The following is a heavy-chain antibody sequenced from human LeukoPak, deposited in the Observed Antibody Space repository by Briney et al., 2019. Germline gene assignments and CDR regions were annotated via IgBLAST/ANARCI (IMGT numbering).Heavy chain of an antibody. CDR2: ISWNSGGI. CDR1: GFTFDDRA. CDR3: VRDRGLSMYHFDH. V-gene: IGHV3-9*01. D-gene: IGHD3-16*02. J-gene: IGHJ4*02. Sequence: GGSLRLSCAASGFTFDDRAMHWVRQGPGKGLEWVSGISWNSGGIGYADSVKGRFTISRDNAKHSLYLLMNSLRAEDTALYYCVRDRGLSMYHFDHWGQGTLVTVSS.